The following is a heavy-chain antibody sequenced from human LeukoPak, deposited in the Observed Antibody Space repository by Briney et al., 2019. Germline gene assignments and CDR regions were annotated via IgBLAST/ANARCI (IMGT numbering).Heavy chain of an antibody. CDR1: GGSISSGSYY. D-gene: IGHD6-6*01. J-gene: IGHJ6*03. Sequence: PSQTLSLTCTVSGGSISSGSYYWSWIRQPAGKGLEWIGRIYTSGSTNYNPSLKSRVTISVDTSKNQFSLKLSSVTAADTAVYYCARGSSRLSSSSGDYYYYMDVWGKGTTVTVSS. V-gene: IGHV4-61*02. CDR3: ARGSSRLSSSSGDYYYYMDV. CDR2: IYTSGST.